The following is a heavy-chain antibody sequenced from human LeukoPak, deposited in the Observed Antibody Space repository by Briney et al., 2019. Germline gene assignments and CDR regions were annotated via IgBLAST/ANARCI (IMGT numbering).Heavy chain of an antibody. D-gene: IGHD3-9*01. Sequence: SETLSLTCAVYGGSFSGYYWSWIRQPPGKGLEWIGEINHRGSTNYNPSLKSRVTISVDTSKNQFSLKLSSVTAADTAVYYCARNRPRYDILTGYYKPDWYFDLWGRGTLVTVSS. CDR3: ARNRPRYDILTGYYKPDWYFDL. CDR1: GGSFSGYY. CDR2: INHRGST. J-gene: IGHJ2*01. V-gene: IGHV4-34*01.